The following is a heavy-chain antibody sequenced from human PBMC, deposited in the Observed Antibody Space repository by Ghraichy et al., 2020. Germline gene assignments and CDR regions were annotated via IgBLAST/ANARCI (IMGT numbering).Heavy chain of an antibody. J-gene: IGHJ4*02. CDR3: TRDEEVPAATKTCDY. CDR1: GFTFGDYA. D-gene: IGHD2-2*01. V-gene: IGHV3-49*03. CDR2: IRSKAYGGTT. Sequence: GGSLRLSCTASGFTFGDYAMSWFRQAPGKGLEWVGFIRSKAYGGTTEYAASVKGRFTISRDDSKSIAYLQMNSLKTEDTAVYYCTRDEEVPAATKTCDYWGQGTLVTVSS.